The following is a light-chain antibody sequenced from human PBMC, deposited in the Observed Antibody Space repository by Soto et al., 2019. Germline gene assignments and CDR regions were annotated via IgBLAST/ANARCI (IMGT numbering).Light chain of an antibody. J-gene: IGKJ2*03. CDR3: QQYKSYSS. Sequence: DIQMTQSPSTLSASVGDRVTITCRASQSIGTWLAWYQQEPGKAPKLLIYGASSVEGGVPSRFSGSGSGTEFTLTISSLQPDDLATYYCQQYKSYSSFGQGTKVEIK. CDR2: GAS. V-gene: IGKV1-5*01. CDR1: QSIGTW.